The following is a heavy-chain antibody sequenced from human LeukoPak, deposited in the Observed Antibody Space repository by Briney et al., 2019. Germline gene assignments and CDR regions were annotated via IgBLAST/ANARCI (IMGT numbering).Heavy chain of an antibody. CDR1: GFTFSDYY. CDR2: INSSGSTI. CDR3: ARSGRRVVVVPAPDY. D-gene: IGHD2-2*01. V-gene: IGHV3-11*01. J-gene: IGHJ4*02. Sequence: GGSLRLSCAASGFTFSDYYMSWIRQAPGKGLEWVSYINSSGSTIYYADSVKGRFTISRDNAKNSLYLQMNSLRAEDTAVYYCARSGRRVVVVPAPDYWGQGTLVTVSS.